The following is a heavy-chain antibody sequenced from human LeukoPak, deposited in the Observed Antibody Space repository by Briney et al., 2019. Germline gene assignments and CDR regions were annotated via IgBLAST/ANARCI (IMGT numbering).Heavy chain of an antibody. CDR1: GYTFSNFY. CDR3: VTATVTHTRDR. D-gene: IGHD4-17*01. Sequence: ASVKVSCQPSGYTFSNFYLHWVRQAPGQGLEWMGWLNPYTGATITAQRFQGRVTLTWDTSIATGFMELTSLRSDDTAVYYCVTATVTHTRDRWGQGTLVTVSS. CDR2: LNPYTGAT. J-gene: IGHJ5*02. V-gene: IGHV1-2*02.